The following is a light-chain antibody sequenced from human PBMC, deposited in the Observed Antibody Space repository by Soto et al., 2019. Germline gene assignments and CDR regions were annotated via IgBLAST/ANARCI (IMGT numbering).Light chain of an antibody. CDR1: QSLLHSSGYNY. CDR3: MQALQTPLT. Sequence: EIVLTQSPLSLPVTPGEPSSISCRSSQSLLHSSGYNYVDWYLQRPGQSPQXLIYLVSNRASGVPERFSGSGSGTDGTLRINRVEPEDVGHYYGMQALQTPLTFGQGTRLEIK. CDR2: LVS. V-gene: IGKV2-28*01. J-gene: IGKJ5*01.